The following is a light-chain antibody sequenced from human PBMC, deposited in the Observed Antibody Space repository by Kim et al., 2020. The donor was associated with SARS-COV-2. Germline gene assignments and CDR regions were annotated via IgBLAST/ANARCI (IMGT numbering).Light chain of an antibody. CDR1: QNIGDN. J-gene: IGKJ2*01. CDR3: LQYNDRPPFT. V-gene: IGKV3-15*01. Sequence: EIVMTQSPGTLSVSPGEGVTLSCRASQNIGDNLVWYQQKPGQAPRLLVYRASIRATGIPARFSGRGSGTEFILTISSLQSEDFAFYYCLQYNDRPPFTFGQGTKLEI. CDR2: RAS.